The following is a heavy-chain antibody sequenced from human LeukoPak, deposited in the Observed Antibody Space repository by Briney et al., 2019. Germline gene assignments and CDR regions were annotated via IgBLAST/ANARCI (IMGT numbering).Heavy chain of an antibody. CDR1: GGSISSYY. Sequence: SETLSLTCTVSGGSISSYYWSWIRQPPGKGLGWIGYIYYSGSTNYNPPLKSRVTISVDTSKNQFSLKLSSVTAADTAVYYCARLSSGSNNWFDPWGQGTLVTVSS. J-gene: IGHJ5*02. CDR2: IYYSGST. D-gene: IGHD1-26*01. CDR3: ARLSSGSNNWFDP. V-gene: IGHV4-59*01.